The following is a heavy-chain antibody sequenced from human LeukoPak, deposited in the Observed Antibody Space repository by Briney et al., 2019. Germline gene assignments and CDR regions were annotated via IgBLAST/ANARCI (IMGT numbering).Heavy chain of an antibody. J-gene: IGHJ4*02. Sequence: GGSLRLFCAASGFTFSSYSMNWLRQAPGKALEWVSYISSSSSTIYYADSVKGRFTISRDNAKISLYLQMNSLRAEDTAVYYCARLLGYYYGSGRHGSDYWGQGTLVTVSS. V-gene: IGHV3-48*04. D-gene: IGHD3-10*01. CDR1: GFTFSSYS. CDR3: ARLLGYYYGSGRHGSDY. CDR2: ISSSSSTI.